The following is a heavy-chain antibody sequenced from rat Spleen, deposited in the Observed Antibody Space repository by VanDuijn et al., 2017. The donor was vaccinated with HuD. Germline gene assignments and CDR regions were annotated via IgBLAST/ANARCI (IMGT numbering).Heavy chain of an antibody. CDR3: ARHAGYYSGDYIMDA. J-gene: IGHJ4*01. D-gene: IGHD1-1*01. CDR2: ISTVGEYT. V-gene: IGHV5-25*01. CDR1: GFTFSNFY. Sequence: EVQLVESGGGLVQPGRSTKLSCAASGFTFSNFYVAWVRQAPTKGLEWVASISTVGEYTYCRDSVRGRFTISRDNAKSTLYLQIDSLRSEDTATYYCARHAGYYSGDYIMDAWGQGASVTVSS.